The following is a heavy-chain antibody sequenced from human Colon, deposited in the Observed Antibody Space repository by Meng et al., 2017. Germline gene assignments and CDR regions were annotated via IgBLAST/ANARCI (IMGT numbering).Heavy chain of an antibody. V-gene: IGHV4-31*02. CDR3: ARAGLHSYYFDF. Sequence: QVQGNARGQRLLKPSTTLSLICSFSGGSNSSGGYYVSWTRQHPQKGLEWIGYISNSGSAYYNPSLKSRVSISVDTSKNQFSLKMDTVTAADTALYYCARAGLHSYYFDFWGQGTLVTVSS. J-gene: IGHJ4*02. CDR1: GGSNSSGGYY. CDR2: ISNSGSA. D-gene: IGHD2-21*01.